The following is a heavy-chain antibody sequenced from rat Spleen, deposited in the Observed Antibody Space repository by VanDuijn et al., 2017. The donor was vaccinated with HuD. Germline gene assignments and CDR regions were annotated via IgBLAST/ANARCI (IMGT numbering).Heavy chain of an antibody. Sequence: QVQLKESGPGLVQPSETLSLTCTVSGFSLISYSVSWVRQPPGKGLEWIAAISSGGSPYYNSALKSRLSISRDTSKSRVFLKMNSLQTEDTAIYFCARGWGRFAYWGQGTLVTVSS. V-gene: IGHV2-6*01. CDR1: GFSLISYS. J-gene: IGHJ3*01. CDR3: ARGWGRFAY. CDR2: ISSGGSP.